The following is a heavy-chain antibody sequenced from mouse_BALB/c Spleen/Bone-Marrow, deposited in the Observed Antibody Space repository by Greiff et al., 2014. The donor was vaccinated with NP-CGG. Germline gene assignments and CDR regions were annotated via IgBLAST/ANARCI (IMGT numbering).Heavy chain of an antibody. Sequence: VQLQQSGPELVKPGASVKMSCKASGYTFTSYVIHWVKQKPGQGLEWIGYINPYNDATKFNERFKGKATLTSDKSSSTAYMVLSSLTSEDAAVYYCAREGVDYFDYWGQGTTLIVSS. CDR3: AREGVDYFDY. CDR1: GYTFTSYV. CDR2: INPYNDAT. J-gene: IGHJ2*01. V-gene: IGHV1-14*01.